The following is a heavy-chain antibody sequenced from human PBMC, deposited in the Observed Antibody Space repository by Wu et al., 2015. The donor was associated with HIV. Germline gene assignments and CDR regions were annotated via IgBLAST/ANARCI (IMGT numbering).Heavy chain of an antibody. J-gene: IGHJ6*02. Sequence: QMQLVQSGAEVKKPGASVKVSCRASGHSFSDSYIHWVRQVPGQGLEWMGWVTPRGGKNYAQKFQGRVTMTRDTMELSRLTSDDTAIYFCARVRGEYTYGLSPYGMDVWGQGTTVIVSS. CDR1: GHSFSDSY. D-gene: IGHD3-10*01. CDR2: VTPRGGK. V-gene: IGHV1-2*02. CDR3: ARVRGEYTYGLSPYGMDV.